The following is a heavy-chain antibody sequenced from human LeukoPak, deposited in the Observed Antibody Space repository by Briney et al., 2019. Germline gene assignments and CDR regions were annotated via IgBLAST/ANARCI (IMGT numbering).Heavy chain of an antibody. Sequence: GGSLRLSCAASGFTFSSYSMNWVRQAPGKGLEWVSSISSSSSYIYYADSVKGRFTISRDNAKNSLYLQMNSLRAEDTAVYYCARDPTYYYDSSGYPIGPYYFDYWGQGTLVTVSS. CDR1: GFTFSSYS. CDR2: ISSSSSYI. J-gene: IGHJ4*02. V-gene: IGHV3-21*01. D-gene: IGHD3-22*01. CDR3: ARDPTYYYDSSGYPIGPYYFDY.